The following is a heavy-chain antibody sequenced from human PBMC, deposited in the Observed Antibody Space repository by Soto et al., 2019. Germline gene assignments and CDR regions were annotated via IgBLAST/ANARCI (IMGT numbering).Heavy chain of an antibody. J-gene: IGHJ4*02. CDR2: VYHTGRT. CDR1: GGSFKSGSYS. D-gene: IGHD3-3*01. Sequence: QVQLQDSGPGLVKPSETLSLTCTVSGGSFKSGSYSWSWIRQPPGKGLEWIGYVYHTGRTSYNPSLKSRVSTSMDTSKNQFSLNLDSVTAADTAVYFCARDFAYFDSWGQGTLVTVSS. CDR3: ARDFAYFDS. V-gene: IGHV4-61*01.